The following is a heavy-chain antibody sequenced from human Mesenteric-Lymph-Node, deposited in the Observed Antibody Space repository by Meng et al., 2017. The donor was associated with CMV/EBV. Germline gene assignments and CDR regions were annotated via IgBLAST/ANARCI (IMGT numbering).Heavy chain of an antibody. V-gene: IGHV3-30*03. CDR2: ISYDGSNK. CDR3: ARGGGIAARFYFDY. J-gene: IGHJ4*02. Sequence: GGSLRLSCAASGFTFDDYGMSWVRQAPGKGLEWVAVISYDGSNKYYADSVKGRFTISRDNSKNTLYLQMNSLRAEDTAVYYCARGGGIAARFYFDYWGQGTLVTVSS. CDR1: GFTFDDYG. D-gene: IGHD6-6*01.